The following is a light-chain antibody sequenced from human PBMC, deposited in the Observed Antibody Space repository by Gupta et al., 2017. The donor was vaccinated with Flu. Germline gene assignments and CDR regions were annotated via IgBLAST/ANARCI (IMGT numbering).Light chain of an antibody. Sequence: IQMTQSPSSLSASVGDRVTITCLASQRISTDLNWYQQKPGKAPELLIYGGSKLESGVPLRFSGSVSGSDFTLTISRLQPEDFATYYCQHSHSNPLIFGRGTKVEI. CDR3: QHSHSNPLI. J-gene: IGKJ4*01. CDR2: GGS. CDR1: QRISTD. V-gene: IGKV1-39*01.